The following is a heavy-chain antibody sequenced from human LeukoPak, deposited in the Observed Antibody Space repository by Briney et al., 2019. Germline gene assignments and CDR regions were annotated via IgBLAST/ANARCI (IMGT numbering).Heavy chain of an antibody. CDR3: AKGAYSSGWYEVY. CDR1: GFTFDDYA. Sequence: GGSLRLSCAASGFTFDDYAMHWVRQAPGKGLEWVSAISGSGGSTYYADSVKGRFTISRDNSKNTLYLQMNSLRAEDTAVYYCAKGAYSSGWYEVYWGQGTLVTVSS. CDR2: ISGSGGST. J-gene: IGHJ4*02. V-gene: IGHV3-23*01. D-gene: IGHD6-19*01.